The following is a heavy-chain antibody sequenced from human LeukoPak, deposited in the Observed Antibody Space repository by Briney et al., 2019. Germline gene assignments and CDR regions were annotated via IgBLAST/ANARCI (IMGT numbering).Heavy chain of an antibody. J-gene: IGHJ4*02. CDR3: ASMPLSRPGHIDY. CDR2: IYYGGNT. Sequence: PSETLSLTCTVSGGSITSYYWSWIRQPPGKGLEWIGYIYYGGNTNYNSSLKSRVTISVDTPNNQFSLSLNSVTPADTAVYFCASMPLSRPGHIDYWGQGTLVTVSS. D-gene: IGHD2-2*01. CDR1: GGSITSYY. V-gene: IGHV4-59*01.